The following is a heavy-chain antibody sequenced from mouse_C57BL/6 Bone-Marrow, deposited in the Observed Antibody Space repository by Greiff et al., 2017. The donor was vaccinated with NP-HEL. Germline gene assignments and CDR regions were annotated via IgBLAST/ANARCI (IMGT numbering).Heavy chain of an antibody. Sequence: VQLMESGPGLVAPSQSLSITCTVSGFSLTSYAISWVRQPPGKGLEWLGVIWTGGGTNYNSALKSRLSISKDNSKSQVVLKMNSLQTDDTARYYCARNYYGSSYGYFDVWGTGTTVTVSS. CDR3: ARNYYGSSYGYFDV. V-gene: IGHV2-9-1*01. CDR2: IWTGGGT. J-gene: IGHJ1*03. D-gene: IGHD1-1*01. CDR1: GFSLTSYA.